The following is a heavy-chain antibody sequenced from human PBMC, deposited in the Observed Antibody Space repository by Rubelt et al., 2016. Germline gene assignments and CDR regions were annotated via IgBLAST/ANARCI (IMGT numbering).Heavy chain of an antibody. CDR3: ARRRRYSGSSYWYFDL. V-gene: IGHV4-34*01. D-gene: IGHD1-26*01. CDR1: GGSFSGYY. J-gene: IGHJ2*01. CDR2: INHSGST. Sequence: QVQLQQWGAGLLKPSETLSLTCAVYGGSFSGYYWSWIRQPPGKGLEWIGEINHSGSTNYNPSLKSRVTVSVASSKNQFSLKVSSVTAADTAVYYCARRRRYSGSSYWYFDLWGRGTLVTVSS.